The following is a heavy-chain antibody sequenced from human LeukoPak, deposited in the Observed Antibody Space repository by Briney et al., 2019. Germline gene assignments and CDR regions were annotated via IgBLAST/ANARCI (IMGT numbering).Heavy chain of an antibody. CDR3: ARATKGLLHLTSYNWFDP. V-gene: IGHV4-39*01. D-gene: IGHD3/OR15-3a*01. CDR1: GDSITSDGYF. Sequence: SETLSLTCSVSGDSITSDGYFWGWIRQPPGKGLEWIAIINYSRQTFYNPSLMSRVTTSVDTSKNQFSVRLTSVTAADTAVYYCARATKGLLHLTSYNWFDPWGQGTQVTVSS. CDR2: INYSRQT. J-gene: IGHJ5*02.